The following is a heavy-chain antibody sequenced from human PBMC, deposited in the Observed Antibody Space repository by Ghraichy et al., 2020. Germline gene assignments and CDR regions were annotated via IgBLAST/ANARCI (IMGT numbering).Heavy chain of an antibody. D-gene: IGHD6-19*01. CDR3: AAYSSGWYLTS. CDR1: GYTFTNYG. CDR2: ISAYNGYS. V-gene: IGHV1-18*04. Sequence: ASVKVSCEASGYTFTNYGFSWVRQAPGQGLEWMGWISAYNGYSDYARKLQGRVTMTTDTSTSTAYMELRSLRSDDTAVYYCAAYSSGWYLTSWGQGTLVTVPS. J-gene: IGHJ5*02.